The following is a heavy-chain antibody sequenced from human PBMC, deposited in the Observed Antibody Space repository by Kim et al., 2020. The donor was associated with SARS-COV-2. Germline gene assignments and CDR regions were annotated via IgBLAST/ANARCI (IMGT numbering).Heavy chain of an antibody. D-gene: IGHD3-10*01. J-gene: IGHJ4*02. Sequence: SETLSLTCTVSGVSTSSGGYYWNWIRKHPGKGLEWIGYIYHSEITYYNPSLKSRVTISVHTSKSQFSLKLTSVTAADTAVYFCARSPPTNTGTLHFDFWGQGTLVTVSS. CDR1: GVSTSSGGYY. CDR2: IYHSEIT. V-gene: IGHV4-31*03. CDR3: ARSPPTNTGTLHFDF.